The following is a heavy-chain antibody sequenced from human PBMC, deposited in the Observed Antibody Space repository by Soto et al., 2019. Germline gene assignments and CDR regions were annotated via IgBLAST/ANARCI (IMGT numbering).Heavy chain of an antibody. V-gene: IGHV4-39*01. D-gene: IGHD3-10*01. CDR2: IYYSGST. J-gene: IGHJ6*02. Sequence: TSETLSLTCTVSGGSISSSSYYWGWIRQPPGKGLEWIGSIYYSGSTYYNPSLKSRVTISVDTSKNQFSLKLSSVTAADTAVYYCARLRRADAGAYYSDVWGQGTTVTVSS. CDR1: GGSISSSSYY. CDR3: ARLRRADAGAYYSDV.